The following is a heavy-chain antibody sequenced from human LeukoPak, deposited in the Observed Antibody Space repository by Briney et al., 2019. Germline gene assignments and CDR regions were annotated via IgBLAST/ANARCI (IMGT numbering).Heavy chain of an antibody. Sequence: SQTLSLTCAVSGGSISSGGYSWSWIRQPPGKGLEWIGYIYHSGSTYCNPSLKSRVTISVDRSKNQFSLKLSSVTAADTAVYYCASRLRPRAFDIWGQGTMVTVSS. CDR1: GGSISSGGYS. V-gene: IGHV4-30-2*01. J-gene: IGHJ3*02. CDR2: IYHSGST. D-gene: IGHD3-16*01. CDR3: ASRLRPRAFDI.